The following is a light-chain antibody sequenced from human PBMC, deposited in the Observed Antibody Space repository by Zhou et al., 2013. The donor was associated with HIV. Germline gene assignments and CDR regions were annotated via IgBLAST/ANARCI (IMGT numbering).Light chain of an antibody. CDR2: STS. Sequence: AIRITQSPISVSASTGDRVTITCRTSHDVRSYMAWYQHKPGTAPKVLISSTSTLQSGVPSRFSGSGSGTNFTFTIGCLQSEDFALYFCQQYYTFPLTFGGGTLV. CDR1: HDVRSY. J-gene: IGKJ4*01. CDR3: QQYYTFPLT. V-gene: IGKV1-8*01.